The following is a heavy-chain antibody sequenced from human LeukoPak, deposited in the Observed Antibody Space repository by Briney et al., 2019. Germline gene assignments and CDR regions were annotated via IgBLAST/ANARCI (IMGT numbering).Heavy chain of an antibody. Sequence: GGSLRLSCAVSGFTCSDYWMTWVRQAPGKGLEWVAYIQRDGHDTYYVGSVEGRFTISRDDARNAVFLQMHSLRAEDTAVYYFTRDKTGTWAPDYWGQGTLVTVSS. CDR2: IQRDGHDT. CDR1: GFTCSDYW. J-gene: IGHJ4*02. V-gene: IGHV3-7*01. D-gene: IGHD3-9*01. CDR3: TRDKTGTWAPDY.